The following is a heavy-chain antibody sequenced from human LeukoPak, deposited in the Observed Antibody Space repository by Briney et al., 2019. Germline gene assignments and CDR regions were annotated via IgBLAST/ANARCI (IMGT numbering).Heavy chain of an antibody. CDR1: GDSIKTYY. J-gene: IGHJ4*02. D-gene: IGHD6-13*01. CDR2: IYYSGIT. V-gene: IGHV4-59*01. CDR3: AAGGGYSSAWSL. Sequence: SETLSLTCSVSGDSIKTYYWNWLRRPPGKGLEWIANIYYSGITSYNPSLRSRVTMSVDTSTNQVSLNLNSVTTADTAVYYCAAGGGYSSAWSLWGQGTLVTVSS.